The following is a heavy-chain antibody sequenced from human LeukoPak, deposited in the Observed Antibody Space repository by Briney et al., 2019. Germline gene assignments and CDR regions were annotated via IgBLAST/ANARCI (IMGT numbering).Heavy chain of an antibody. CDR2: IYYSGST. CDR3: ARGGPIAAAAAYFDY. Sequence: SETLSLTCTVSGGSISSYYWSWIRQPPGKGLEWIGYIYYSGSTGYNPSLKSRVTISVDTSKNQFSLKLSSVTAADTAVYYCARGGPIAAAAAYFDYWGQGTLVTVSS. V-gene: IGHV4-59*08. D-gene: IGHD6-13*01. CDR1: GGSISSYY. J-gene: IGHJ4*02.